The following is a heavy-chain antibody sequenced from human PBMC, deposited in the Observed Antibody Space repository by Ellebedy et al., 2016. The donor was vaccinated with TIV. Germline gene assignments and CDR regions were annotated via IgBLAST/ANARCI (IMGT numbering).Heavy chain of an antibody. CDR2: ISNTGSRT. CDR3: AKDHSSGWSPSPY. D-gene: IGHD6-19*01. CDR1: GFRFSTYA. J-gene: IGHJ4*02. Sequence: PGGSLRLSCVGSGFRFSTYAMAWVRQAPGKRLEWSSTISNTGSRTYYADSVEGRFIISRDNSKKTLYLQMNSLRAEDTAVYYCAKDHSSGWSPSPYWGQGTLVTVSS. V-gene: IGHV3-23*01.